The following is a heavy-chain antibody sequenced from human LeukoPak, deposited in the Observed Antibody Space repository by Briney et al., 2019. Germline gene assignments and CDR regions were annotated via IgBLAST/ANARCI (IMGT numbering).Heavy chain of an antibody. D-gene: IGHD3-9*01. V-gene: IGHV4-34*01. CDR2: INHSGST. Sequence: TSETLSLTCAVYGGSFSGYYWSWIRQPPGKGLEWIWEINHSGSTNYNPSLKSRVTISVDTSKNQFSLKLSSVTAADTAVYYCARVRYYDILTGYLPHYYYGMDVWGQGTTVTVSS. J-gene: IGHJ6*02. CDR3: ARVRYYDILTGYLPHYYYGMDV. CDR1: GGSFSGYY.